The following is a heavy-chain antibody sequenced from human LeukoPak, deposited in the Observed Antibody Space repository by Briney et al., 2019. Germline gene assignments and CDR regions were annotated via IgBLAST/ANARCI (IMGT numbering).Heavy chain of an antibody. CDR3: ARGRNNHYYHSNTPNYHFDY. Sequence: GGSLRLSCVASAFTFSNYGMHWVRQAPGKGLEWVAFIRYDGSNIYYADSVKGRFTISRDNSKNTLYLQMNSLRAEDTAVYYCARGRNNHYYHSNTPNYHFDYWGQGTLVTVSS. J-gene: IGHJ4*02. D-gene: IGHD3-22*01. CDR2: IRYDGSNI. CDR1: AFTFSNYG. V-gene: IGHV3-30*02.